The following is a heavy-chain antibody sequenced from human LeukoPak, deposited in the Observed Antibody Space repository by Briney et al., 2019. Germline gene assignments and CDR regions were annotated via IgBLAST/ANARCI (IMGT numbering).Heavy chain of an antibody. J-gene: IGHJ4*02. CDR1: GFTFSDYY. CDR3: ARVRLFDFEWLSSLDH. D-gene: IGHD3-9*01. Sequence: GGSLRLSCAASGFTFSDYYMSWIRQAPGKGLEWVSYISSSGSTIYYADSVKGRFTISRDNAKNSLDLQMNSLRAEDTAVYYCARVRLFDFEWLSSLDHWGQGTLVTVSS. V-gene: IGHV3-11*04. CDR2: ISSSGSTI.